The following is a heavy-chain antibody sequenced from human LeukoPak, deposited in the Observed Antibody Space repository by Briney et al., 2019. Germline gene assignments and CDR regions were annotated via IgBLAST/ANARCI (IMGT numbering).Heavy chain of an antibody. D-gene: IGHD2-15*01. J-gene: IGHJ4*02. CDR3: ASETYSSSCGSCYD. CDR1: GGSFSGYY. V-gene: IGHV4-34*01. Sequence: SETLSLTCAVYGGSFSGYYWSWIRQPPGKGLEWIGEINHSGSTNYNPSLKSRVTISVDTSKNQFSLKLSSVTAADTAVYYCASETYSSSCGSCYDWGQGTLVTVSS. CDR2: INHSGST.